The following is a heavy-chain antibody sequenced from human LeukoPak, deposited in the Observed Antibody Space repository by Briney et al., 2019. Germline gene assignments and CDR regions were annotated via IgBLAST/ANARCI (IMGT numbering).Heavy chain of an antibody. Sequence: GGSLRLSCAASGFTFSSYSMNWVRQAPGKGLEWVSYISSSSSTIYYADSVKGRFTISRDNAKNSLYLQMNSLRAEDTAVYYCAREATYYDFWSGFWNYFDYWGQGTLVTVSS. V-gene: IGHV3-48*01. D-gene: IGHD3-3*01. CDR1: GFTFSSYS. J-gene: IGHJ4*02. CDR2: ISSSSSTI. CDR3: AREATYYDFWSGFWNYFDY.